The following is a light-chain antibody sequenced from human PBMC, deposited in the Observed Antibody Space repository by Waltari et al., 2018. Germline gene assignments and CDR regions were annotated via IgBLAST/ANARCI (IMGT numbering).Light chain of an antibody. Sequence: TQSPATLSVSPGERATLSCRASQSVSNNLAWYQQKPGQAPRLLIYGASTRATDIPARFSGSGSGTEFTLTISSLQSEDFAVYYCQQYNNWLWTFGQGTKVEVK. CDR2: GAS. J-gene: IGKJ1*01. CDR1: QSVSNN. CDR3: QQYNNWLWT. V-gene: IGKV3-15*01.